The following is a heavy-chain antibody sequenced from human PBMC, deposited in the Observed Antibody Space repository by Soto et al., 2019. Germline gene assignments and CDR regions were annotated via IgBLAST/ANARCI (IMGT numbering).Heavy chain of an antibody. D-gene: IGHD5-12*01. CDR3: VRAGVATIDY. CDR2: ISAYTGNT. CDR1: GFTFTSYG. J-gene: IGHJ4*02. Sequence: QVQLVQSGGEVKKPGASVKVSCKTSGFTFTSYGVTWVRQAPGQGLEWMGWISAYTGNTNYAQKFQGRVTMTTDTSTSTAYMEVKTLRSDDTALYYCVRAGVATIDYWGQGTLVTVSS. V-gene: IGHV1-18*01.